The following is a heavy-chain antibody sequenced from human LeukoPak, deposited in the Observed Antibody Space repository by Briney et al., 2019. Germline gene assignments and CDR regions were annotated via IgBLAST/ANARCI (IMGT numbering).Heavy chain of an antibody. J-gene: IGHJ4*02. CDR3: ARGTTSDTAMVISRFDY. CDR2: INHSGST. Sequence: PSETLSLTCAVYGGSFSGYYWSWIRQPPGKGLEWIGEINHSGSTNYNPSLKSRVTISVDTSKNQFSLELSSVTAADTAVYYCARGTTSDTAMVISRFDYWGQGTLVTVSS. V-gene: IGHV4-34*01. D-gene: IGHD5-18*01. CDR1: GGSFSGYY.